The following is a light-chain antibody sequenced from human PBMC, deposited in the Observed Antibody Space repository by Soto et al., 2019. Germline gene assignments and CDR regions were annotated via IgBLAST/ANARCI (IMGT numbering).Light chain of an antibody. CDR1: SSNIGRDY. V-gene: IGLV1-47*01. J-gene: IGLJ2*01. Sequence: QSVLTQPPSASGTPGQRVTISCSGSSSNIGRDYVKWYQQLPGKAPKRLLYWNAQRPSGVPDRFSGSKSGTSASLAISGLRSEDEADYYCAAWDDSLSAVVFGGGTKLTVL. CDR3: AAWDDSLSAVV. CDR2: WNA.